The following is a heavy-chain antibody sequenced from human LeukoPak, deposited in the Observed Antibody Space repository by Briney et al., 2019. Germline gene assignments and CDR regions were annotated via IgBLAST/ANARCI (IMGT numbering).Heavy chain of an antibody. CDR2: ISYDGSNK. V-gene: IGHV3-30-3*01. CDR1: GFTFSSYA. CDR3: ARDRIVATGFDY. Sequence: GGSLRLSCAASGFTFSSYAMHWVRQAPGKGLEWVAVISYDGSNKYYADSVKGRFTISRDNSKNTLYLQMNSLRAEDTAVYYCARDRIVATGFDYWGQGTLVTVSS. D-gene: IGHD5-12*01. J-gene: IGHJ4*02.